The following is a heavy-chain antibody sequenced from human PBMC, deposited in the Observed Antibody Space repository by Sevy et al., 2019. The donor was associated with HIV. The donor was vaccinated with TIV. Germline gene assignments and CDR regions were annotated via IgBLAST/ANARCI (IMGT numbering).Heavy chain of an antibody. CDR2: ISYDGSNK. CDR1: GFTFSSYG. Sequence: GGSLRLSCAASGFTFSSYGMHWVRQAPGKGLEWVAVISYDGSNKYYADSVKGRFTISRDNSKNTLDLQMNSLRAEDTAVYYCAKDVVFGGVGATPSFDYWGQGTLVTVSS. J-gene: IGHJ4*02. D-gene: IGHD1-26*01. V-gene: IGHV3-30*18. CDR3: AKDVVFGGVGATPSFDY.